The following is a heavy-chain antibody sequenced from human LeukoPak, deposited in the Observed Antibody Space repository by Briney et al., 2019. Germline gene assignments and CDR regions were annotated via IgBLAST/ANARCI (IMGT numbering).Heavy chain of an antibody. D-gene: IGHD3-10*01. CDR3: ARHLLWFGELCWFDP. Sequence: SETLSLTCAVYGGSFSGYYWSWIRQPPGKGLEWIGEINHSGSTNYNPSLKSRVTISVDTSKNQFSLKLSSVTAADTAVYYCARHLLWFGELCWFDPWGQGTLVTVSS. J-gene: IGHJ5*02. V-gene: IGHV4-34*01. CDR1: GGSFSGYY. CDR2: INHSGST.